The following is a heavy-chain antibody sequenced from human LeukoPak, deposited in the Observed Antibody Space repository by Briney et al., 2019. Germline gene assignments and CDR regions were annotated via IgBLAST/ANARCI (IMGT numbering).Heavy chain of an antibody. CDR2: ISSSSSYI. J-gene: IGHJ4*02. Sequence: GGSLRLSCAASGFTFSSYSMNWVRQAPGKGLEWVSSISSSSSYIYYADSVKGRFTISRDNAKNSLYLQMNSLRAEDTAVYYCAKVQRTVTTPQTFDYWGQGTLVTVSS. V-gene: IGHV3-21*04. CDR1: GFTFSSYS. D-gene: IGHD4-17*01. CDR3: AKVQRTVTTPQTFDY.